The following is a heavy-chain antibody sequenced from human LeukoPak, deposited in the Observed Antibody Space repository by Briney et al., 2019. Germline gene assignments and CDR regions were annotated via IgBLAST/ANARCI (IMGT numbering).Heavy chain of an antibody. CDR2: ISGSGDST. CDR1: GFTFSTYA. J-gene: IGHJ5*02. CDR3: AKSGVGSSSFVWFDP. Sequence: GGSLRLSCAASGFTFSTYAMSWVRQAPGKGLEWVSSISGSGDSTYYADSVKGRFTISRDNSKNTLYLHMNGLRAEETAVYSCAKSGVGSSSFVWFDPWGQGTLVTASS. D-gene: IGHD6-6*01. V-gene: IGHV3-23*01.